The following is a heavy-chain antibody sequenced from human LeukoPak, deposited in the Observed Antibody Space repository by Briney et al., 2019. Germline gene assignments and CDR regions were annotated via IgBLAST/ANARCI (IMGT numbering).Heavy chain of an antibody. CDR1: GYTFTGYY. D-gene: IGHD2-21*02. Sequence: ASVKVSCKASGYTFTGYYMHWVRQAPGQGLEWMGWINPNSGGTNYAQKFQGRVTMTRDTSISTAYMELSRLRSDDTAVYYCARGLVVVTAWFDPWGQGTLVTVSS. CDR3: ARGLVVVTAWFDP. V-gene: IGHV1-2*02. J-gene: IGHJ5*02. CDR2: INPNSGGT.